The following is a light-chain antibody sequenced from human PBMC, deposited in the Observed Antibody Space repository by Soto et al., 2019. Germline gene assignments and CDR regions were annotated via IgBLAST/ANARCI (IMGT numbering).Light chain of an antibody. CDR2: EVS. Sequence: QSALTRPPSASGSPGQSVTISCIGISSDVGGYNYVSWYQQHPGKAPKLIIYEVSKRPSGVPDRFSGSKSGNTASLTVSGLQAEDEADYYCSSYAGSKVFGGGTQLTVL. J-gene: IGLJ2*01. CDR1: SSDVGGYNY. V-gene: IGLV2-8*01. CDR3: SSYAGSKV.